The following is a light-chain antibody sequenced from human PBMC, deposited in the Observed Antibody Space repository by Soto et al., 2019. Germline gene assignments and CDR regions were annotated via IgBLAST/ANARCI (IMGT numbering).Light chain of an antibody. CDR3: CSYAGSPYV. J-gene: IGLJ1*01. CDR1: SSDVGEYDY. Sequence: QSAPTQPRSVSGSPGQSVTISCTGTSSDVGEYDYVSWYQQHPGKAPKLMIFVVSERPSGVPDRFSGSKTGNTASLTISGLQAEDEADYYCCSYAGSPYVFGTGTKLTVL. CDR2: VVS. V-gene: IGLV2-11*01.